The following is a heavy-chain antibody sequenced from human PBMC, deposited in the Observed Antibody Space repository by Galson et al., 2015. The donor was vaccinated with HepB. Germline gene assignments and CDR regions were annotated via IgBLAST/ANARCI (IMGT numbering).Heavy chain of an antibody. CDR2: INPNSGGT. CDR1: GYTFTGYY. J-gene: IGHJ6*02. D-gene: IGHD2-2*02. CDR3: AREAVVVPAAIGFYYYSMDV. Sequence: SVKVSCKASGYTFTGYYMHWVRQAPGQGLEWMGWINPNSGGTNYAQKFQGWVTMTRDTSISTAYMELSRLRSDDTAVYYCAREAVVVPAAIGFYYYSMDVWGQGTTVTVSS. V-gene: IGHV1-2*04.